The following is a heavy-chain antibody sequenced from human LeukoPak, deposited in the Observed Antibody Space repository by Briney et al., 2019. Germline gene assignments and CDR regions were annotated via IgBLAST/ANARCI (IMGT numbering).Heavy chain of an antibody. CDR3: ARAMVRGVISNFDY. V-gene: IGHV4-34*01. CDR2: INHSGST. CDR1: RGSFSGYY. Sequence: SETLSVTCAVHRGSFSGYYWSWSCQRPGKGLGWMGEINHSGSTNYNPSLKSRVTISVDTSKNQFALKLSSVTAADTAVYYCARAMVRGVISNFDYWGQGTLVTVSS. D-gene: IGHD3-10*01. J-gene: IGHJ4*02.